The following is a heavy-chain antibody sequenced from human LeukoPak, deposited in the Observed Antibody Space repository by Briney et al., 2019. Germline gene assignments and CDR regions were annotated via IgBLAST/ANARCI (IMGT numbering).Heavy chain of an antibody. CDR3: ASGYPSAGSSFDY. D-gene: IGHD6-13*01. CDR1: GGSISSYY. V-gene: IGHV4-59*01. CDR2: IYYSGST. Sequence: SETLSLTCTVSGGSISSYYWSWIRQPPGKGLEWLGYIYYSGSTNYNPSLKSRVTISVDTSKNQFSLKLSSVTAADTAVYYCASGYPSAGSSFDYWGQGTLVTVSS. J-gene: IGHJ4*02.